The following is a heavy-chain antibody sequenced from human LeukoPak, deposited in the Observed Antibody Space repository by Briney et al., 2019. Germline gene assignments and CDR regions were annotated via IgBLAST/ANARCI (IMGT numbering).Heavy chain of an antibody. CDR2: MNPNSGNT. CDR3: ARVTYDSPHAFDI. CDR1: GYTFTSYD. J-gene: IGHJ3*02. V-gene: IGHV1-8*03. D-gene: IGHD3-3*01. Sequence: GASVKVSCKASGYTFTSYDINWVRQATGQGLEWMGWMNPNSGNTGYAQKFQGRVIITRNTSISTAYMELSSLRSEDTAVYYCARVTYDSPHAFDIWGQGTMVTVSS.